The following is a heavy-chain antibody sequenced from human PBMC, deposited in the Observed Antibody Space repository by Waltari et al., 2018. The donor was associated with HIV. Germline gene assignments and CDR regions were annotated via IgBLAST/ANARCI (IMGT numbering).Heavy chain of an antibody. D-gene: IGHD1-26*01. V-gene: IGHV3-15*01. CDR2: IKSKSDGGTT. CDR3: TTVAVGAAFGGS. J-gene: IGHJ5*02. CDR1: GFGFSNAW. Sequence: EVQLVESGGGLVKPGGSLRVACVGSGFGFSNAWLTWVRQASGKGLEWVGRIKSKSDGGTTENAAPVKGRFTISRDDSKNTLFLQMNSLKTEDTAVYYCTTVAVGAAFGGSWGQGTLVTVSS.